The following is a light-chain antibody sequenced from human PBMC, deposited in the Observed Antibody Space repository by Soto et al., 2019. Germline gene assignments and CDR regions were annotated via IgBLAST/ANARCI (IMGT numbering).Light chain of an antibody. CDR1: QTVSSRF. Sequence: EIVLTQSPCTLSFSPLERSTLSCRASQTVSSRFLAWYQQKPGQAPRLLIYGALSRATGIPDRFSGSGSGTDFTLTISRLEPEDFALYYCQQYATSPLTVGGGTKVDSK. CDR2: GAL. CDR3: QQYATSPLT. V-gene: IGKV3-20*01. J-gene: IGKJ4*01.